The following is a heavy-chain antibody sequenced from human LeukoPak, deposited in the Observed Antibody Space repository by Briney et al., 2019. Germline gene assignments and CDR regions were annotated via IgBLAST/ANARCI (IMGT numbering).Heavy chain of an antibody. CDR2: IRYDGSNK. CDR1: GFTFSSYG. D-gene: IGHD3-9*01. V-gene: IGHV3-30*02. CDR3: AKDGSVLRYFDWSYFDY. Sequence: GGSLRLSCAASGFTFSSYGMHWVRQAPGKGLEWVAFIRYDGSNKYYADSVKGRFTISRDNSKNTLYLQMNSLRAEDTAVYYCAKDGSVLRYFDWSYFDYWGQGTLVTVSS. J-gene: IGHJ4*02.